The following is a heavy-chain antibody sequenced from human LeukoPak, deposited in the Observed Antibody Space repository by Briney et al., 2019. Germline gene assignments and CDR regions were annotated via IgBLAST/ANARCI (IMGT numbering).Heavy chain of an antibody. CDR3: ARDIGNSGFNLDY. CDR2: IWHDGGRK. Sequence: GGSRRLSWVVSGFTFSTHGFHWVRQAPGKGLEWVSVIWHDGGRKEYADSVRGRFTISRDNSNLYLQMNSLRAEDTAIYYCARDIGNSGFNLDYWGQGTPVTVSS. V-gene: IGHV3-33*01. J-gene: IGHJ4*02. CDR1: GFTFSTHG. D-gene: IGHD5-12*01.